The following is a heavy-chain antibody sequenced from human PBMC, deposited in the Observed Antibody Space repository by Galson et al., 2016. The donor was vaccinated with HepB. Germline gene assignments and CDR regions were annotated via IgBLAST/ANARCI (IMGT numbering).Heavy chain of an antibody. D-gene: IGHD3-10*01. V-gene: IGHV4-31*03. CDR2: ISYSGST. Sequence: TLSLTCTVSGGSISSDNFYWIRQHPGKGLEWIGYISYSGSTFYNPSLKSRATISVDTSKSQFSLRLSSVTAADTAVCYCARGHVGTALDRVRGNSNWFDPWGQGTLVAVYS. CDR1: GGSISSDNFY. J-gene: IGHJ5*02. CDR3: ARGHVGTALDRVRGNSNWFDP.